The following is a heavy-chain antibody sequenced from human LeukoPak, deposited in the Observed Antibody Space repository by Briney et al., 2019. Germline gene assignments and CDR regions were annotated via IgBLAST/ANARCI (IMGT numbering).Heavy chain of an antibody. J-gene: IGHJ4*02. CDR1: GDFITAYY. D-gene: IGHD7-27*01. CDR2: VYYSGST. CDR3: ASNTGTVFDY. V-gene: IGHV4-59*01. Sequence: SETQSLTCTVSGDFITAYYWSWIRQPPGKGLEWIGYVYYSGSTEYNPSLRSRVTISLERSKHQFSLKLTSVTAADTAVYYCASNTGTVFDYWGQGALVTVSS.